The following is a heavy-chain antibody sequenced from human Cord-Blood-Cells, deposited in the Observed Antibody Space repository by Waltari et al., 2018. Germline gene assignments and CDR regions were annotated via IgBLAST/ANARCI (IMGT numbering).Heavy chain of an antibody. Sequence: QVQLVESGGGVVQPGRSLRLSCAASGFTFSSYGMHWVRRAPGKGLEWVAVISYDGSKKYYADSVKGRFTISRDNSKNTLYLQMNSLRAEDTAVYYCANGYSSSWYYFQHWGQGTLVTVSS. CDR3: ANGYSSSWYYFQH. V-gene: IGHV3-30*18. CDR2: ISYDGSKK. CDR1: GFTFSSYG. D-gene: IGHD6-13*01. J-gene: IGHJ1*01.